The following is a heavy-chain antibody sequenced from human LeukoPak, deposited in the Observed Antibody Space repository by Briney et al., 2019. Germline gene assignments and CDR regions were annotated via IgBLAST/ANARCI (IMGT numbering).Heavy chain of an antibody. CDR2: IHPNDGDT. CDR3: ATYTRGGPRGVSDY. V-gene: IGHV1-46*01. CDR1: GYTFTNYY. D-gene: IGHD3-10*01. Sequence: ASVKVSCKASGYTFTNYYMHWVRQAPGQGLEWMGLIHPNDGDTKYTQEFQDRVTMTRDTSTSTVYMELSSLRSEDTAVYYCATYTRGGPRGVSDYGGQGPLATVPS. J-gene: IGHJ4*02.